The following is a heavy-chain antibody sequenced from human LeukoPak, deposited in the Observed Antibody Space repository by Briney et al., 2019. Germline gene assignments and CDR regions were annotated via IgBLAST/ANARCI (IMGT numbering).Heavy chain of an antibody. Sequence: PGGSLRLSCAPSGFALSSYWMHWVRQVPGKGLGWGPHSKTDGTFANYGDSVKGRFTISRDNAKNTLYLQVESLRAEDTAVYYCARAYGRGGSAFDVWGQGTMVTVSS. CDR3: ARAYGRGGSAFDV. D-gene: IGHD3-16*01. J-gene: IGHJ3*01. V-gene: IGHV3-74*01. CDR1: GFALSSYW. CDR2: SKTDGTFA.